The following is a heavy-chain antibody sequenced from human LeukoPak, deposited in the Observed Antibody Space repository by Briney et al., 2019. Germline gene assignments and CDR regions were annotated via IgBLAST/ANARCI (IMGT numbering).Heavy chain of an antibody. D-gene: IGHD3-3*01. Sequence: SETLSLTCTVSGGSISSSSYSWGWIRQPPGKGLEWIGSIYYSGTTYYNPSLESRVTISVDTSKIQFSLKLSSVAATDTAVYFCARLRFDFWSGYTHPYFDYWGQGTLVTVSS. V-gene: IGHV4-39*01. CDR3: ARLRFDFWSGYTHPYFDY. CDR1: GGSISSSSYS. J-gene: IGHJ4*02. CDR2: IYYSGTT.